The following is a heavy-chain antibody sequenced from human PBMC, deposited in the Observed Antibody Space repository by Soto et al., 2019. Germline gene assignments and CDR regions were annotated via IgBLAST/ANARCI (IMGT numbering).Heavy chain of an antibody. D-gene: IGHD6-6*01. J-gene: IGHJ5*02. CDR3: ARDPSSSSMWSWFDP. Sequence: EVQLVESGGGLVQPGGSLRLSCAASGFTFSSYWMSWVRQAPGKGLEWVANIKQDGSEKYYVDSVKGRFTTSRDNAKNSLYLQMNSLRAEDTAVYYCARDPSSSSMWSWFDPWGQGTLVTVSS. V-gene: IGHV3-7*05. CDR1: GFTFSSYW. CDR2: IKQDGSEK.